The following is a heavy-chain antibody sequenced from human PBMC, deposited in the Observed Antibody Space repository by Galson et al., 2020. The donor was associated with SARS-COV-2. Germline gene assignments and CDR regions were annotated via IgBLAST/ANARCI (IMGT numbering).Heavy chain of an antibody. CDR3: FREYDILTKGCFDP. CDR2: IHYSGST. D-gene: IGHD3-9*01. V-gene: IGHV4-30-4*08. J-gene: IGHJ5*02. CDR1: GGSISSGDHY. Sequence: SETLSLTCTVSGGSISSGDHYWSWIRQPPGKGLEWIGYIHYSGSTYYNPSLKSRVTISVDTSKNLFSLKLSFVTAADTAVYYCFREYDILTKGCFDPWGQGTLVTVSS.